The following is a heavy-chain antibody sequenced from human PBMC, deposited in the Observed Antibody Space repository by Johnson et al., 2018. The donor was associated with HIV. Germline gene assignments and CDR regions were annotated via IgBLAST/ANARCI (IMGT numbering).Heavy chain of an antibody. V-gene: IGHV3-20*04. CDR1: GFTFSSYA. J-gene: IGHJ3*01. Sequence: MQLVESGGGVVQPGRSLRLSCAASGFTFSSYAMHWVRQAPGKGLEWVSGMNWNRGSTGYADSVKGRFTISRDNAKNSLYLQMNSLGAEDTAVYYCGRGGGDYYRDGFDLWGQGTVVTVSS. CDR3: GRGGGDYYRDGFDL. CDR2: MNWNRGST. D-gene: IGHD1-26*01.